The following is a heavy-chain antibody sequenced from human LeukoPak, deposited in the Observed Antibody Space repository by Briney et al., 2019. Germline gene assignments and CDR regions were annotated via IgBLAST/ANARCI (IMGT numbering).Heavy chain of an antibody. J-gene: IGHJ5*02. V-gene: IGHV3-48*03. CDR1: GFTFRSYE. CDR2: ISSSDSTS. Sequence: GGSLRLSCAASGFTFRSYEMNWVRQAPGKGLEWVSYISSSDSTSHYADSVKGRFTISRDNAKNSLYLQMNSLRVEDMGVYYCARETRGHYYDSSGPDHWGQGTLITVSS. CDR3: ARETRGHYYDSSGPDH. D-gene: IGHD3-22*01.